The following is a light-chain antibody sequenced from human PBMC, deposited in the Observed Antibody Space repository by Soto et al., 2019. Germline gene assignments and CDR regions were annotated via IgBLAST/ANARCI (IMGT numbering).Light chain of an antibody. J-gene: IGKJ5*01. CDR3: QQRSNWPIT. CDR1: QSVKSN. Sequence: EIVMTQSPATLSVSPGERATLSCRASQSVKSNLAWYQQNPGQAPRLLIYGASTRATGISARFSGSGSGTDFTLTISSLEPEDFAVYYCQQRSNWPITFGQGTRLEI. V-gene: IGKV3-15*01. CDR2: GAS.